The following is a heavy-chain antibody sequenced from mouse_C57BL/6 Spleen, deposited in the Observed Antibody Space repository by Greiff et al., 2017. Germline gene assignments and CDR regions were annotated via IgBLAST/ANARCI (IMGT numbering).Heavy chain of an antibody. CDR3: ARDSDYYGSRRDYDMDD. V-gene: IGHV1-39*01. CDR1: GYSFTDYN. D-gene: IGHD1-1*01. J-gene: IGHJ4*01. Sequence: VQLQQSGPELVKPGASVKISCKASGYSFTDYNMNWVKQSTGKSLEWIGVINPNDGTTSYNQKFKGKATLTVDPSSSTAYMQLNSLTSEDSAVYYWARDSDYYGSRRDYDMDDWGQGTTVTVSS. CDR2: INPNDGTT.